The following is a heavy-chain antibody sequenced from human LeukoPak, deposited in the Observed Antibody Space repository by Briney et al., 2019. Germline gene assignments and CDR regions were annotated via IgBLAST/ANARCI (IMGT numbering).Heavy chain of an antibody. J-gene: IGHJ4*02. Sequence: GASVKVSCKASGCTFSGFYIHWVRQAPGQGLEWMGWINSNSGATNYAQKFQGRVTMTRDTSISTAYMELSSLRSDDTAMYFCTREDYWGQGTLVTVSS. CDR2: INSNSGAT. CDR3: TREDY. CDR1: GCTFSGFY. V-gene: IGHV1-2*02.